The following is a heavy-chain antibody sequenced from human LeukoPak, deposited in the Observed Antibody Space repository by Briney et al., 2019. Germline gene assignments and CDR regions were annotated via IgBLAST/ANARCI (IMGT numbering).Heavy chain of an antibody. D-gene: IGHD1-14*01. Sequence: GESLKISCKGSGYSFTSYWIGWVRQMPGKGLEWMGIICPGDSDTRYSPSFQGQVTISADKSISTAYLQWSSLKASDTAMYYCARHPGSAYYYYYYMDVWGKGTTVTVSS. CDR2: ICPGDSDT. V-gene: IGHV5-51*01. CDR1: GYSFTSYW. CDR3: ARHPGSAYYYYYYMDV. J-gene: IGHJ6*03.